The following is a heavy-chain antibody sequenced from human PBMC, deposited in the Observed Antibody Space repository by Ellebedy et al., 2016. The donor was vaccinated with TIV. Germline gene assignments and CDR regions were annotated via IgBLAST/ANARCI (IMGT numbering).Heavy chain of an antibody. CDR2: ISSSSSYT. Sequence: PGGSLRLSCVASGFTFSGYAMSWVRQAPGKGLEWVSYISSSSSYTNYADSVKGRFTISRDNAKNSLYLQMNSLRADDTAVYYCATDRGYFTFDYWGQGSLITVSS. CDR1: GFTFSGYA. CDR3: ATDRGYFTFDY. J-gene: IGHJ4*02. V-gene: IGHV3-11*05. D-gene: IGHD3-9*01.